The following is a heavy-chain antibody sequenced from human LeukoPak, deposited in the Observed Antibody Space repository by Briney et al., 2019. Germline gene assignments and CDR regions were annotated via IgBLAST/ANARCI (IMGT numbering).Heavy chain of an antibody. D-gene: IGHD3-10*01. CDR3: ARGPSQWFGESAFDI. CDR1: GGTFNSYT. CDR2: IIPILGIA. V-gene: IGHV1-69*02. J-gene: IGHJ3*02. Sequence: SVKVSCKASGGTFNSYTISWVRQAPGRGLEWRGRIIPILGIANYAQKFQGRVTITPDKSTSTAYMELSSLRSEDTAVYYCARGPSQWFGESAFDIWGQGTMVTVSS.